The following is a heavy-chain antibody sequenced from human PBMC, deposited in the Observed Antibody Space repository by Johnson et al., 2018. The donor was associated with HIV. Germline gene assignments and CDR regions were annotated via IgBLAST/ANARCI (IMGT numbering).Heavy chain of an antibody. CDR3: TVPASIAVAGRGAFDI. D-gene: IGHD6-19*01. CDR2: IRSKGNSYAT. V-gene: IGHV3-73*02. Sequence: VQLVESGGGLVQPGGSLKLSCAASGFTVSGSAMHWVRQASGKGLEWVGRIRSKGNSYATAYPASVKGRLTISRDDSKNTAYLQMNSLKTEDTAVYYSTVPASIAVAGRGAFDIWGQGTMVTVSS. J-gene: IGHJ3*02. CDR1: GFTVSGSA.